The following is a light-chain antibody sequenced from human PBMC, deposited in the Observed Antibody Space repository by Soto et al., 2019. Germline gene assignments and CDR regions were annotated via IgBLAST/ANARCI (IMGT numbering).Light chain of an antibody. J-gene: IGKJ4*01. CDR2: GAS. CDR1: QSVTSSY. CDR3: QQYGGLPLGLT. Sequence: IVLTQSPGTLSLSPGERATLSCRASQSVTSSYLAWYQQKAGQAPRLLIYGASSRATGIPDRFSGGGSGTDFTLTISRLEPEDFAVYYCQQYGGLPLGLTFGGGTKVEIK. V-gene: IGKV3-20*01.